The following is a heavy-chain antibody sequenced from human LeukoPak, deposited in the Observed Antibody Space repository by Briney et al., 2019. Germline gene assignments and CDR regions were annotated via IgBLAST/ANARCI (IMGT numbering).Heavy chain of an antibody. V-gene: IGHV3-23*01. D-gene: IGHD3-10*02. CDR1: GFTFSSYG. CDR3: AELGITMIGGV. CDR2: ISGSGGST. Sequence: RPGGSLRLSCAASGFTFSSYGMSWVRQAPGKGLEWVSAISGSGGSTYYADSVRGRFIISRDNSKNTLYLQMNSLRAEDTAVYYCAELGITMIGGVWGKGTTVTISS. J-gene: IGHJ6*04.